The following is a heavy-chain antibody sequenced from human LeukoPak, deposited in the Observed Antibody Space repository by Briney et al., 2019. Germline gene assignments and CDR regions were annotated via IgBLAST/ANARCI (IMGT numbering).Heavy chain of an antibody. CDR2: ISSSSTTI. Sequence: PGGSLRLSCAASGFSFSSYSMNWVRQAPGKGLEWVSYISSSSTTIYYADSVEGRFTISRDNAKNSLYVQMNSLRAEDTAVYYCARDGRGVTNAFDIWGQGTMVTVSS. CDR3: ARDGRGVTNAFDI. V-gene: IGHV3-48*01. CDR1: GFSFSSYS. D-gene: IGHD3-10*01. J-gene: IGHJ3*02.